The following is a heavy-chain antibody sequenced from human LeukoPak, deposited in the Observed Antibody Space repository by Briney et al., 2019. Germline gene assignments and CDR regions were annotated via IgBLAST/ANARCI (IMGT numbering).Heavy chain of an antibody. CDR3: AKAPGYSGYVLGGPFDY. Sequence: GGFLRLSCAASGFTFSSYAMSWVRQTPGKGLEWVSAISGSGGSTYYADSVKGRFTISRDNSKNTLYLQMNSLRAEDTAVYYCAKAPGYSGYVLGGPFDYWGQGTLVTVSS. J-gene: IGHJ4*02. CDR1: GFTFSSYA. V-gene: IGHV3-23*01. D-gene: IGHD5-12*01. CDR2: ISGSGGST.